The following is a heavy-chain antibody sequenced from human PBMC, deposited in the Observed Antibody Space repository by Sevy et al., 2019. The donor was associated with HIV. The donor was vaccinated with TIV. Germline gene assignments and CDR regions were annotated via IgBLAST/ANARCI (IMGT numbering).Heavy chain of an antibody. D-gene: IGHD1-26*01. CDR2: IYYSGHI. Sequence: SETLSLTCTVSGGSITSLYWNWIRQPPGKGLEWIASIYYSGHINYNPSLKSRVTLSLDTSKNQFSLRLSSVTAADTAMYYCAGENAWGRGYSWGQGTLVTVSS. CDR1: GGSITSLY. CDR3: AGENAWGRGYS. V-gene: IGHV4-59*08. J-gene: IGHJ4*02.